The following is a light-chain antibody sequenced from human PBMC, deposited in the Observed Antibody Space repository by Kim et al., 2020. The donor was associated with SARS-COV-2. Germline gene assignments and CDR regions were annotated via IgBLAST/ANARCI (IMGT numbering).Light chain of an antibody. CDR3: QQYGSPPDA. CDR2: AAS. Sequence: EIVLTQSPGTLSLSPGERATLSCRASQSFTGNYLAWYQQKPGQAPRLLIYAASSRATGIPDRFSGSGSGTDFTFTISRLEPEDSAMYYCQQYGSPPDAFGQGTKLEIK. V-gene: IGKV3-20*01. CDR1: QSFTGNY. J-gene: IGKJ2*01.